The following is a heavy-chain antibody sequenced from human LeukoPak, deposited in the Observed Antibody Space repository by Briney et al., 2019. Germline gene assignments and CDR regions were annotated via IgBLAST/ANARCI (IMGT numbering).Heavy chain of an antibody. CDR2: ISTSVNTR. V-gene: IGHV3-48*03. CDR1: GFTFSNYE. D-gene: IGHD1-26*01. J-gene: IGHJ4*02. CDR3: ARKDVGFDY. Sequence: GSLRLSCAASGFTFSNYEMNWVRQAPGKVLEWVSYISTSVNTRYYADSVKGRFTISRDNAKNSLYLQMNSLRAEDTAVYYCARKDVGFDYWGQGTLVSVSS.